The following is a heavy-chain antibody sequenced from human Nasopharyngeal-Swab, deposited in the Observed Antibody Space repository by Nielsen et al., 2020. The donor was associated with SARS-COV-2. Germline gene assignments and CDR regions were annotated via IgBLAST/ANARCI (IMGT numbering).Heavy chain of an antibody. CDR3: TRCGGGCYSGRDY. V-gene: IGHV3-73*01. D-gene: IGHD2-15*01. Sequence: GESRKISCAASGFTFSDSAIHWVRQASGEGLEWVARIRSKGNNYATAYSASVKGRFIIFRDDPTNTAYLQMNSLKTEDTAMYYCTRCGGGCYSGRDYWGQGTLVTVSS. J-gene: IGHJ4*02. CDR1: GFTFSDSA. CDR2: IRSKGNNYAT.